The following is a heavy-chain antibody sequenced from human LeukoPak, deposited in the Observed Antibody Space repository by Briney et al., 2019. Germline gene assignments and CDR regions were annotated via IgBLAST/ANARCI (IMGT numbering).Heavy chain of an antibody. D-gene: IGHD2-15*01. CDR2: IKSSADGGAT. CDR3: SLRYCSGSSCPGY. Sequence: GGSLRLSCAASGFTFSNAWLSWVRQAPGKGLEWVGRIKSSADGGATDYAARVEGRFTVSRDDSKDTLYLQMNSLKTEDTAVYYCSLRYCSGSSCPGYWGQGTLVTVSS. V-gene: IGHV3-15*01. J-gene: IGHJ4*02. CDR1: GFTFSNAW.